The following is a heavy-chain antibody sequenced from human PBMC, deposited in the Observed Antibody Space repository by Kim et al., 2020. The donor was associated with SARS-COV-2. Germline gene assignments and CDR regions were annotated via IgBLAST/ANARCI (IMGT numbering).Heavy chain of an antibody. CDR2: ISGSGGST. CDR1: GFTFSSYA. D-gene: IGHD3-3*01. V-gene: IGHV3-23*01. J-gene: IGHJ4*02. Sequence: GGSLRLSCAASGFTFSSYAMSWVRQAPGKGLEWVSAISGSGGSTYYADSVKGRFTISRDNSKNTLYLQMNSLRAEDTAVYYCAKEPYDFWSGYPLPNYYFDYWGQGTLVTVSS. CDR3: AKEPYDFWSGYPLPNYYFDY.